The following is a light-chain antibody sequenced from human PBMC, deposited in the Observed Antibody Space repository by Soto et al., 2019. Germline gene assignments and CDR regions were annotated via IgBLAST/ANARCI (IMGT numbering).Light chain of an antibody. V-gene: IGLV2-11*01. J-gene: IGLJ1*01. CDR1: SSDVGGYNY. Sequence: QSALTQPRSVSGSPGQSLTISCTGTSSDVGGYNYVSWYQQYPGKVPKLMIYDVTKRPSGVPDRFSGSKFGNTASLTISGLQAEDEADYYCCSHAGSYTYVFGTGTKLTVL. CDR2: DVT. CDR3: CSHAGSYTYV.